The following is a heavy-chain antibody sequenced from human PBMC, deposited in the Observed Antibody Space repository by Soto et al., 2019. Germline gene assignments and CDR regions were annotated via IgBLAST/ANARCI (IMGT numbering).Heavy chain of an antibody. CDR3: ARIPHYDFWSGYYFTYYYYGMDV. CDR2: IYYSGST. J-gene: IGHJ6*02. CDR1: GGSISSGDYY. V-gene: IGHV4-30-4*01. D-gene: IGHD3-3*01. Sequence: KPSETLSLTCTVSGGSISSGDYYWSWIRQPPGKGLEWIGYIYYSGSTYYNPSLKSRVTISVDTSKNQFSLKLSSVTAADTAVYYCARIPHYDFWSGYYFTYYYYGMDVWGQGTTVTVSS.